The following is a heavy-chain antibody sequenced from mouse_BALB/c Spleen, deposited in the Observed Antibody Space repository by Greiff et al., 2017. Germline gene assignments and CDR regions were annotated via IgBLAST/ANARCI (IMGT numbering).Heavy chain of an antibody. CDR3: ARGGGPYFDY. D-gene: IGHD1-1*02. CDR1: GYTFTSYW. J-gene: IGHJ2*01. V-gene: IGHV1S22*01. Sequence: LQQPGSELVRPGASVKLSCKASGYTFTSYWMHWVKQRPGQGLEWIGNIYPGSGSTNYDEKFKGKATLTADKSSSTAYMQLSSLTSEDSAVYFCARGGGPYFDYWGQGTTLTVSS. CDR2: IYPGSGST.